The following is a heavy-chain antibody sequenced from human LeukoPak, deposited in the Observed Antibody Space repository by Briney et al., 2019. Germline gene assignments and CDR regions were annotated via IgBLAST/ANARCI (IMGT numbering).Heavy chain of an antibody. D-gene: IGHD5-18*01. Sequence: SGGSLRLSCAASGFTFSSYGMHWVRQAPGKGLEWVAVISYDGSNKYYADSVKGRFTISRDNSKNTLYLQMNSLRAEDTAVYYCARLSPIQPGYGGWFDPWGQGTLVTVSS. V-gene: IGHV3-30*03. CDR3: ARLSPIQPGYGGWFDP. CDR2: ISYDGSNK. J-gene: IGHJ5*02. CDR1: GFTFSSYG.